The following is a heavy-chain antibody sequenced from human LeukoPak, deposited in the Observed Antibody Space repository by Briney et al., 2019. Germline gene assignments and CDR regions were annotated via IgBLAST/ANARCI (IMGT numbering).Heavy chain of an antibody. CDR3: ARGLVTMVRTIDY. CDR1: GGSFSGYY. CDR2: INHSGST. J-gene: IGHJ4*02. Sequence: KPSETLSLTCAVYGGSFSGYYWSWIRQPPGKGLEWIGEINHSGSTNYNPSFKSRVTISVDTSKNQFSLKLSSVTAADTAVYYCARGLVTMVRTIDYWGQGTLVTVSS. V-gene: IGHV4-34*01. D-gene: IGHD3-10*01.